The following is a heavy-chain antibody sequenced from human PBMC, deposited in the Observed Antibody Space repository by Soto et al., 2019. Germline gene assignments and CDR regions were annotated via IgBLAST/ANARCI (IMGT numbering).Heavy chain of an antibody. D-gene: IGHD6-6*01. J-gene: IGHJ6*02. V-gene: IGHV3-30-3*01. CDR2: ISYDGSNK. Sequence: HPGGSLRLSCAASGFTFSSYVMHWVRQAPGKGLEWVAAISYDGSNKYYADSVKGRFTISRDNSKNTLFLQMNSLRAEDTAVHYCARDRAARRYYFYYGMDVWGQGTTVTVSS. CDR1: GFTFSSYV. CDR3: ARDRAARRYYFYYGMDV.